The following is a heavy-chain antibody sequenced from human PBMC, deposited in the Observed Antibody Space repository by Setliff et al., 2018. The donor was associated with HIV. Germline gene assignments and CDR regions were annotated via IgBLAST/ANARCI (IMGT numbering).Heavy chain of an antibody. CDR1: GYTFTSYY. Sequence: GASVKVSCKASGYTFTSYYMHWVRQAPGQGLEWMGMVYPSDGSTSYAQKFQGRVTMTRDTSTSTIYMELNSLTSEDTAVYYCARMSGGYCSSTSCPEYNWFDPWGQGTLVTVSS. J-gene: IGHJ5*02. D-gene: IGHD2-2*01. CDR2: VYPSDGST. CDR3: ARMSGGYCSSTSCPEYNWFDP. V-gene: IGHV1-46*01.